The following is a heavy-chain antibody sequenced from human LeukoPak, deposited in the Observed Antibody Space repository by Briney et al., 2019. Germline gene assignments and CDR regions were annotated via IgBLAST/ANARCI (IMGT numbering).Heavy chain of an antibody. CDR1: GYSISSGYY. V-gene: IGHV4-38-2*01. CDR2: VYHSGST. Sequence: SETLSLTCAVSGYSISSGYYWGWIRQPPGQGLEWIGSVYHSGSTYYNPSLKSRVTISVDTSKNQFSLKLSSVTAADTAVYYCARQGYYDFWSGYYHRYFDYWGQGTLVTVSS. CDR3: ARQGYYDFWSGYYHRYFDY. D-gene: IGHD3-3*01. J-gene: IGHJ4*02.